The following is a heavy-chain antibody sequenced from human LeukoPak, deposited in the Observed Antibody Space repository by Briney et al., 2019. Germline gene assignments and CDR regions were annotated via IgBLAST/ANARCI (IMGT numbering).Heavy chain of an antibody. D-gene: IGHD6-6*01. CDR2: ISGSGGGT. CDR1: GFTFSSYA. CDR3: AKDYSSSSPYYFDY. J-gene: IGHJ4*02. Sequence: PGGSLRLFCAASGFTFSSYAMSWVRQAPGKGLEWVSAISGSGGGTYYADSVKGRFTISRDNSKNTLYLQMNSLRADDTAVYYCAKDYSSSSPYYFDYWGQGTLVTVSS. V-gene: IGHV3-23*01.